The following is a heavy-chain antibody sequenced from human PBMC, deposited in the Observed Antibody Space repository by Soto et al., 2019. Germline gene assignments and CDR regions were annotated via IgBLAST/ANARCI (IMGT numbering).Heavy chain of an antibody. CDR2: IKQDGSEK. D-gene: IGHD2-8*01. V-gene: IGHV3-7*01. Sequence: DVQLVESGGGLVQPGGSLRLSCGASGFTFSSYWMSWVRQAPGKGLEWVANIKQDGSEKYYVDSVKGRFTISRDNAKNSLYPQMKSLRAEDTAVSSCASVPALLYRTNGVCYYFDYWGQGTLVTVSS. CDR3: ASVPALLYRTNGVCYYFDY. J-gene: IGHJ4*02. CDR1: GFTFSSYW.